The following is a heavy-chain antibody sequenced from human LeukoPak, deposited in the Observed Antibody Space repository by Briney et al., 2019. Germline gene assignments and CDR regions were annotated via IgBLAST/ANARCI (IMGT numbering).Heavy chain of an antibody. CDR2: ISAYNGNT. D-gene: IGHD3-9*01. CDR1: GYTFTSYG. CDR3: ARDYLRYFDWLNYGMDV. V-gene: IGHV1-18*01. Sequence: ASVKVSCKASGYTFTSYGISWVRQAPGQGLEWMGWISAYNGNTNYAQKLQGRVTMTTDTSTSTAYMELRSLRSDDTAVYYCARDYLRYFDWLNYGMDVWGQGTTVTVSS. J-gene: IGHJ6*02.